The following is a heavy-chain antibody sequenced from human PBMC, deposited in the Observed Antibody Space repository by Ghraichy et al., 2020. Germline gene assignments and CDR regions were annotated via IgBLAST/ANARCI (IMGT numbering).Heavy chain of an antibody. J-gene: IGHJ5*02. D-gene: IGHD2-2*01. Sequence: SETLSLTCTVSGVSIRGYYWTWIRQPPGKGLEWIGYMYYSGSTNYNPSLKSRVTISVDTSKNHFSLKLSSVTAADTAVYYCARGGVVPTNWFDPWGQGTLVTVSS. CDR2: MYYSGST. CDR3: ARGGVVPTNWFDP. V-gene: IGHV4-59*01. CDR1: GVSIRGYY.